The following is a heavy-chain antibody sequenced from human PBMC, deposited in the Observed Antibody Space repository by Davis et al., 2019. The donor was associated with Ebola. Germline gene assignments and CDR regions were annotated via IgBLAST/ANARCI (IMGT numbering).Heavy chain of an antibody. CDR3: ARGPVVPAAMLLGDYYYNGMDV. J-gene: IGHJ6*02. CDR2: ISSYGDHI. D-gene: IGHD2-2*01. V-gene: IGHV3-21*01. CDR1: GLPFTTYT. Sequence: GESLKISCAASGLPFTTYTFNWVRQAPGKGLEWVSSISSYGDHIYYADSVRGRFTISRENSKNTLYLQMNSLRAEDTAVYYCARGPVVPAAMLLGDYYYNGMDVWGQGTTVTVSS.